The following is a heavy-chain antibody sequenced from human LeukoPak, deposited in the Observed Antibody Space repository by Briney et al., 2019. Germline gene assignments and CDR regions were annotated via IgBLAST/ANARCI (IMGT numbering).Heavy chain of an antibody. CDR3: ARVGSDWNDVRYNWFDP. Sequence: SQTLSLSCAVSGGSISSGDYSWSWIRQPPGKGLEWIGYIFQSGSTYYNPSLKSRVTISVVRSKNQFSLKLSSVTAADTAVYYCARVGSDWNDVRYNWFDPWGQGTLVTVSS. V-gene: IGHV4-30-2*01. D-gene: IGHD1-1*01. CDR1: GGSISSGDYS. CDR2: IFQSGST. J-gene: IGHJ5*02.